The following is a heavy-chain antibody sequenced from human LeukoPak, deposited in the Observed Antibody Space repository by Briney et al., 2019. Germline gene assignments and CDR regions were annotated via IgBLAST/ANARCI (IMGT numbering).Heavy chain of an antibody. V-gene: IGHV3-53*01. Sequence: GGSLRLSCAASGFTVSSNYMSWVRQAPGKGLEWVSVIYSGGSTYYADSVKGRFTISRDNSKNTLYLQMNSLRAEDTAVYYCARLRYYYDSSGVYFDYWGQGTLVTVSS. CDR1: GFTVSSNY. D-gene: IGHD3-22*01. CDR2: IYSGGST. J-gene: IGHJ4*02. CDR3: ARLRYYYDSSGVYFDY.